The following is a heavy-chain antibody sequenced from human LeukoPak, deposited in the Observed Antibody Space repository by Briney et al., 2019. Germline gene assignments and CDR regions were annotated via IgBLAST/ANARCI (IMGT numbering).Heavy chain of an antibody. CDR2: FDPEDGET. J-gene: IGHJ6*03. CDR1: GYTLTELS. CDR3: ARSGLVWSGYSGYYYMDV. Sequence: ASVKVSCKVSGYTLTELSMHWVRQAPGKGLGWMGGFDPEDGETIYAQKFQGRVTITRNTSISTAYMELSSLRSEDTAVYYCARSGLVWSGYSGYYYMDVWGKGTTVTVSS. V-gene: IGHV1-24*01. D-gene: IGHD3-3*01.